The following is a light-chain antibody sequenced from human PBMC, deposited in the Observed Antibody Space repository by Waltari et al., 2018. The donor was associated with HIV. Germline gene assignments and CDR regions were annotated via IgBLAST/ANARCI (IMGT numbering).Light chain of an antibody. Sequence: VVMTQSPLSLPVTLGQPASISCRSSQTLVYRDGDTYLNWFHQRPGQSPRRLSYQVSKRDSAVPDRFTGSGSGTRFTLTISRVEAEDVGIYYCMQGTHWPPTFGGGTKVEI. CDR1: QTLVYRDGDTY. CDR2: QVS. J-gene: IGKJ4*01. V-gene: IGKV2-30*01. CDR3: MQGTHWPPT.